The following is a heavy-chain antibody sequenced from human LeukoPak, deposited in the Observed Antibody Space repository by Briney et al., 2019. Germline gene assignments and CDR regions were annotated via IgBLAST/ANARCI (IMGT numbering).Heavy chain of an antibody. Sequence: GGSLRLSCAASGFTFRSYAMSWVRQAPGKGLEWVSAISGSGGSTYYADSVKGRFTISRDNSKNTLYLQMNSLRAEDTAVYYCAKGAGNDFWSGYYHYYYYYMDVWGKGTTVTVSS. CDR3: AKGAGNDFWSGYYHYYYYYMDV. D-gene: IGHD3-3*01. J-gene: IGHJ6*03. CDR1: GFTFRSYA. CDR2: ISGSGGST. V-gene: IGHV3-23*01.